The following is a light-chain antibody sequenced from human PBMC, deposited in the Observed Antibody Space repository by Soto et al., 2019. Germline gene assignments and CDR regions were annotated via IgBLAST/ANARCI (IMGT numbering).Light chain of an antibody. Sequence: SYELTQPPSVSVAPGKTARITWGGNNIGSKSVHWYQQKPGKAPVLVIYYDNDRPSGIPERFSGSNSGNTATLTISRVEAWDEADYYCQVWDSSSDHVVFGGGTKLTVL. CDR3: QVWDSSSDHVV. V-gene: IGLV3-21*04. CDR1: NIGSKS. CDR2: YDN. J-gene: IGLJ2*01.